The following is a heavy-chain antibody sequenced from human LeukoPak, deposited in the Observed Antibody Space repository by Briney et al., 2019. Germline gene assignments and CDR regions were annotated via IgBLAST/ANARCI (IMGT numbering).Heavy chain of an antibody. V-gene: IGHV3-23*01. CDR2: ISGSGDST. CDR1: GFTFSNYA. Sequence: GGSLRLSCAASGFTFSNYAMTWVRQAPVKGLEWVSGISGSGDSTYYADSVKGRFTISRDNSKNTLYLQMNSLRAEDTAVYYCARDRVRYCSSTSCYIFDDYWGQGTLDTVSS. CDR3: ARDRVRYCSSTSCYIFDDY. D-gene: IGHD2-2*02. J-gene: IGHJ4*02.